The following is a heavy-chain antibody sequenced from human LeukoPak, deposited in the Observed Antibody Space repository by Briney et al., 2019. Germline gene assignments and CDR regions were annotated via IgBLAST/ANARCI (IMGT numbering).Heavy chain of an antibody. CDR1: GFTFSSYS. D-gene: IGHD3-3*01. V-gene: IGHV3-21*01. J-gene: IGHJ3*02. CDR3: ARDRMITIFGVVTLDAFDI. CDR2: ISSSSSYI. Sequence: PGGSLRLFCAASGFTFSSYSMNWVRQAPGKGLEWVSSISSSSSYIYYADSVKGRFTISRDNAKNPLYLQMNSLRAEDTAVYYCARDRMITIFGVVTLDAFDIWGQGTMVTVSS.